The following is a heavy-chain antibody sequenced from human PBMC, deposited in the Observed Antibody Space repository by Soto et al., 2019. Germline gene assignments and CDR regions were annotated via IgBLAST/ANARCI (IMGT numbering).Heavy chain of an antibody. CDR1: GFSLSSRGVG. J-gene: IGHJ4*02. CDR2: IYWNDDK. CDR3: AHILSSFSLYSSSNEFDY. Sequence: QITLKELGPTLVKPRQTLTLTFTFSGFSLSSRGVGVGWIRQPPGKALEWLALIYWNDDKRYSPSLKSRLTITKATSTSHVVLTMTNLDPVDTATYYCAHILSSFSLYSSSNEFDYWGQGTLVTVSS. V-gene: IGHV2-5*01. D-gene: IGHD6-6*01.